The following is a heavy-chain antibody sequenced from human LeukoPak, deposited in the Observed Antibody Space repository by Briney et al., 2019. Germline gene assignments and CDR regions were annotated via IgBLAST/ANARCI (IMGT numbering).Heavy chain of an antibody. V-gene: IGHV3-11*01. D-gene: IGHD3-10*01. J-gene: IGHJ6*02. CDR2: ISDSAINT. Sequence: GGSLRLSCEASEFTFSDYYMSWIRQAPGKGLEWISYISDSAINTHYADSVKGRITISRDNAKKLLVLEMKSLRSEDTAVYYCAAYYGSGSVNYYRGMDIWGQGTTVTVSS. CDR1: EFTFSDYY. CDR3: AAYYGSGSVNYYRGMDI.